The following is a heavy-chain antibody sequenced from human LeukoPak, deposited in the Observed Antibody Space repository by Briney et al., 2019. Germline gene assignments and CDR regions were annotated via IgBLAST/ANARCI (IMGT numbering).Heavy chain of an antibody. CDR1: GGSIGSYY. CDR2: IYYSGST. J-gene: IGHJ4*02. D-gene: IGHD3-10*01. CDR3: ARGYYGSGSYFRR. V-gene: IGHV4-59*01. Sequence: SETLSLTCTVSGGSIGSYYWSWIRQPPGKGLEWIGYIYYSGSTNYNPSLKSRVTISVDTSKNQFSLKLSSVTAADTAVYYCARGYYGSGSYFRRWGQGTLVTVSS.